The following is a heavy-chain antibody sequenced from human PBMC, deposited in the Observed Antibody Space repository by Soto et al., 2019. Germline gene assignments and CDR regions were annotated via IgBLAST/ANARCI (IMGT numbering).Heavy chain of an antibody. Sequence: SETLSLTCAVYGGSFSSYYWSWIRQPPGKGLEWIGEINHSGSTNYNPSLKSRVTISVDTSKNQFSLKLSSVTAADTAVYYCARVATMKVTDYWGQGTLVTVSS. D-gene: IGHD3-22*01. CDR1: GGSFSSYY. V-gene: IGHV4-34*01. J-gene: IGHJ4*02. CDR3: ARVATMKVTDY. CDR2: INHSGST.